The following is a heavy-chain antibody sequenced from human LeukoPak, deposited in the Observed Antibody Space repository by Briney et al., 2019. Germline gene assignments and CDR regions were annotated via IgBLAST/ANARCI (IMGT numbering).Heavy chain of an antibody. J-gene: IGHJ4*02. CDR3: ATTYQSYYGGRGGPK. V-gene: IGHV1-2*02. CDR2: INPNSGGT. D-gene: IGHD2-21*01. Sequence: ASVKVSCKASGCTFTGYYMHWVRQAPGQGLEWMGWINPNSGGTNYAQKFQGRVTMTRDTSISTAYMELSRLRSDDTAVYYCATTYQSYYGGRGGPKWGQGTLVTVSS. CDR1: GCTFTGYY.